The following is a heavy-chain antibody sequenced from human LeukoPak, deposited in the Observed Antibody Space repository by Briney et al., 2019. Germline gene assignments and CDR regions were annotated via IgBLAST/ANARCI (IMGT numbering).Heavy chain of an antibody. CDR2: IIPIFGTA. V-gene: IGHV1-69*05. Sequence: SVKVSCKASGGTFSSYAISWVRQAPGQGLEWMGGIIPIFGTANYAQKFQGRVTMTRDTSISAAYMELSRLRSDDTAVYYCASRDGSGSYYTDYWGQGTLVTVSS. D-gene: IGHD3-10*01. CDR1: GGTFSSYA. J-gene: IGHJ4*02. CDR3: ASRDGSGSYYTDY.